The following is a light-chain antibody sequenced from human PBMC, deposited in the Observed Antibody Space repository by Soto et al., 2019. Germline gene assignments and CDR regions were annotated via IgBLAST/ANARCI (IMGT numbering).Light chain of an antibody. J-gene: IGKJ1*01. CDR3: HQRQSWPRT. CDR1: QSVSSN. V-gene: IGKV3-15*01. CDR2: GAS. Sequence: EKVMTQSPATLSVSPGERAILSCRASQSVSSNLAWYQQKPGQAPRLLIYGASTRAIDIPARFSGSGSETDFTLTISDVQPEDFALYYCHQRQSWPRTFGQGTKVDIK.